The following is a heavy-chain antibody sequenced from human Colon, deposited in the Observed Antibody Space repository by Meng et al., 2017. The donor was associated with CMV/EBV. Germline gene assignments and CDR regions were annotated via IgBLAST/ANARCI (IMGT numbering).Heavy chain of an antibody. Sequence: LYLTCAVYGGSFSGYYWSWIRQPPGKGLEWIGEINHSGSTNYNPSLKSRVTISVDTSKNQFSLKLSSVTAADTAVYYCARGRVTFDYWGQGTLVTVSS. CDR1: GGSFSGYY. CDR2: INHSGST. V-gene: IGHV4-34*01. J-gene: IGHJ4*02. D-gene: IGHD2-21*02. CDR3: ARGRVTFDY.